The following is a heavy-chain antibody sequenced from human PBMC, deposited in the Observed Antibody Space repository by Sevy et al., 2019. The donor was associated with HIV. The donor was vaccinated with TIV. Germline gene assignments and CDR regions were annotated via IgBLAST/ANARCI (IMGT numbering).Heavy chain of an antibody. J-gene: IGHJ6*02. Sequence: SETLSLTCAVYGGSSSDYYWRWIRQPPGKGLEWIGEINHSGTTRYNPSLKSRVIISVDTSKNQFSLKLTSVTAADTAVYYCARGHPNLVTGYPYYCYGMDVWGQGTPVTVSS. CDR2: INHSGTT. V-gene: IGHV4-34*01. CDR1: GGSSSDYY. CDR3: ARGHPNLVTGYPYYCYGMDV. D-gene: IGHD5-18*01.